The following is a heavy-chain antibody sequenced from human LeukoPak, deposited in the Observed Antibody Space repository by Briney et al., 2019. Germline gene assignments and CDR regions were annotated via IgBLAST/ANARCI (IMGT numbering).Heavy chain of an antibody. V-gene: IGHV3-21*01. CDR3: AREGRWLQYFDY. CDR2: ISSSSSYI. Sequence: GGSLRLSCAASGFTFSSYSMNWVRQAPGKGLEWVSSISSSSSYIYYADSVKGRFTISRDNSKNTLYLQMNSLRAEDTAVYYYAREGRWLQYFDYWGQGTLVTVSS. CDR1: GFTFSSYS. D-gene: IGHD5-24*01. J-gene: IGHJ4*02.